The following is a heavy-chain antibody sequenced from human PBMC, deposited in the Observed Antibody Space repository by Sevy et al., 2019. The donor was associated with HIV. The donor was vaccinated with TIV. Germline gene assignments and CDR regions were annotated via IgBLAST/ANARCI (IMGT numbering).Heavy chain of an antibody. D-gene: IGHD3-3*01. J-gene: IGHJ4*02. V-gene: IGHV3-11*01. CDR2: ISSSGSNI. CDR3: ARDLHRDLSGSTSGY. Sequence: GGSLRLSCAASGFTFSDYYMSWIRQAPGKGLEWVSYISSSGSNIYYADSVKGRFSVSRDNAKSSMYLQMNSLRAGDTALYYCARDLHRDLSGSTSGYWGQGTLVTVSS. CDR1: GFTFSDYY.